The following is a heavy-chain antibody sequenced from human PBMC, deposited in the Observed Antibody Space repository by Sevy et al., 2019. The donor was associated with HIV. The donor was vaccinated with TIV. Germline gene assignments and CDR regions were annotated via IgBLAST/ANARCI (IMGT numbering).Heavy chain of an antibody. V-gene: IGHV1-2*02. J-gene: IGHJ5*02. CDR2: INPNSGGT. Sequence: ASVKVSCKASGYTFTGYYMHWVRQAPGQGLEWMGWINPNSGGTNYAQKFQGRVTMTRDKSIGTAYMGLGRLRSDDTAVYYCARGFYYYDSSGYYWPWGQGTLVTVSS. CDR3: ARGFYYYDSSGYYWP. CDR1: GYTFTGYY. D-gene: IGHD3-22*01.